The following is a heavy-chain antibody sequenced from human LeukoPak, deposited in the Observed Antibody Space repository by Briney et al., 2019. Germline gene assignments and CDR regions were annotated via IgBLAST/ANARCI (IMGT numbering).Heavy chain of an antibody. CDR1: GFTFRSHA. J-gene: IGHJ4*02. D-gene: IGHD2-21*01. CDR3: AKDFRIGYSAHFDY. Sequence: GGSLRLSCVGSGFTFRSHAMSWVRQAPEKGLEFVSGIYENGGTTYYADSVKGRFSIARDNSKNTLYLQMDSLRGEDTAVYYCAKDFRIGYSAHFDYWGQGALVTVSS. V-gene: IGHV3-23*01. CDR2: IYENGGTT.